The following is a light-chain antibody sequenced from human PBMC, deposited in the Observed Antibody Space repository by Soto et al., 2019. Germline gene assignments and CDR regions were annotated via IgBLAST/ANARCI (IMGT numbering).Light chain of an antibody. CDR2: DAS. V-gene: IGKV3-11*01. Sequence: EIVLAQSPATLSLSPGERATLSCRASQSVGSYLSWYQQKPGQAPRLLIYDASSRATGIPARFSGSGSGTDFTLTISSLEPEDFALYYCQQRSNWPLTFGGGTEVDIK. CDR3: QQRSNWPLT. CDR1: QSVGSY. J-gene: IGKJ4*01.